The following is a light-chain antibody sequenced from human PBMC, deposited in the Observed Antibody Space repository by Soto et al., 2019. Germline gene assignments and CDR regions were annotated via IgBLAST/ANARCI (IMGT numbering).Light chain of an antibody. CDR1: SSDVGGYNY. Sequence: QSVLTQPASVSGSPGQSITISCTGTSSDVGGYNYVSWYQQHPGKAPKLIIYEVSNRPSGVSNRFSGSKSGNTASLTISGLQAEDEVDYYCNSYTSKSTGVFGTGTKVTVL. CDR2: EVS. V-gene: IGLV2-14*01. J-gene: IGLJ1*01. CDR3: NSYTSKSTGV.